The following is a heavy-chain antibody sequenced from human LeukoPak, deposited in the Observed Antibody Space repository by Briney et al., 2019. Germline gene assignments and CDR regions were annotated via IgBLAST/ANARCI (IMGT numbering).Heavy chain of an antibody. Sequence: SETLSLTCTVSGGSISSISYYWGWIRQPPGKGLEWIGSMYYSGSTYYNPSLKSRVTISVDTSKNQFSLKLSSVTAAATAVYYCARRSYYYYGMDVWGQGTTVTVSS. V-gene: IGHV4-39*01. J-gene: IGHJ6*02. CDR1: GGSISSISYY. CDR2: MYYSGST. CDR3: ARRSYYYYGMDV.